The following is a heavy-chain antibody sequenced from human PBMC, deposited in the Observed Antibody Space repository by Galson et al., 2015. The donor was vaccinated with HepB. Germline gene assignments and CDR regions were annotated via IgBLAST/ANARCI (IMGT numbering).Heavy chain of an antibody. J-gene: IGHJ5*02. CDR1: GYTFTSYA. V-gene: IGHV1-3*01. CDR2: INAGNGNT. Sequence: SVKVSCKASGYTFTSYAMHWVRQAPGQRLEWMGWINAGNGNTKYSQKFQGRVTITRDTSASTAYMELSSLRSEDTAVYYCARDRGIAVAERRGGSVCFDPWGQGTLVTVSS. D-gene: IGHD6-19*01. CDR3: ARDRGIAVAERRGGSVCFDP.